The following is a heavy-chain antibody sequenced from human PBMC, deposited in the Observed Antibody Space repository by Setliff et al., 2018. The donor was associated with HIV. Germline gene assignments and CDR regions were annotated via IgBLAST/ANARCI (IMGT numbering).Heavy chain of an antibody. CDR1: GDSFSTSSYF. V-gene: IGHV4-39*01. D-gene: IGHD1-1*01. CDR2: IYYTGFT. CDR3: TRQGRGDPGLATTRLDY. J-gene: IGHJ4*02. Sequence: TLSLTCSVSGDSFSTSSYFWGWVRQSPGKGLELIGNIYYTGFTYSSPSLKSRVIMSIDTSKSQFSLNLTSVTDSDTAVYYCTRQGRGDPGLATTRLDYWGQGKLVTVSS.